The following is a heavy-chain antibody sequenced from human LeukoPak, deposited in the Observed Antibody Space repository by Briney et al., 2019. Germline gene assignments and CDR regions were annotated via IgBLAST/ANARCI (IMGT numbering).Heavy chain of an antibody. V-gene: IGHV3-30-3*01. J-gene: IGHJ6*02. Sequence: QPGGSLRLSCAASGFTFSSYAMHWVRQAPGKGLEWVAVISHDGSNKYYADSVKGRFTISRDNSKNTLYLQMNSLRAEDTAVYYCAREIGYYYYGMDVWGQGTMVTVSS. CDR3: AREIGYYYYGMDV. CDR2: ISHDGSNK. CDR1: GFTFSSYA.